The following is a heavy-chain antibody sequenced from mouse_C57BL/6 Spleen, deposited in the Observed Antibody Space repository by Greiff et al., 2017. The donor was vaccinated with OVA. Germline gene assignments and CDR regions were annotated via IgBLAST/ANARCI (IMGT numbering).Heavy chain of an antibody. CDR3: ARSLGRGYYDV. CDR1: GYTFTSYW. CDR2: IDPSDSVN. D-gene: IGHD4-1*01. J-gene: IGHJ1*03. V-gene: IGHV1-52*01. Sequence: QVQLQQPGAELVRPGSSVKLSCKASGYTFTSYWMHWVKQRPIQGLKWIGNIDPSDSVNHYNQKFKDKATLTVDKSSSTAYMQLSSLTSEDSAVYYCARSLGRGYYDVWGTGTTVTVSS.